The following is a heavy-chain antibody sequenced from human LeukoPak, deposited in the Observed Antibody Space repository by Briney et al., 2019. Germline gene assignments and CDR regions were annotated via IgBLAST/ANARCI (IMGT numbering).Heavy chain of an antibody. CDR2: IYYSGST. Sequence: SQTLSLTCTVSGGSISSGGYCWSWIRQHPGKGLEWIGYIYYSGSTYYNPSLKSRVTISVDTSKNQFSLKLSSVTAADTAVYYCARVGRGQLWSDYWGQGTLVTVSS. CDR1: GGSISSGGYC. CDR3: ARVGRGQLWSDY. V-gene: IGHV4-31*03. J-gene: IGHJ4*02. D-gene: IGHD5-18*01.